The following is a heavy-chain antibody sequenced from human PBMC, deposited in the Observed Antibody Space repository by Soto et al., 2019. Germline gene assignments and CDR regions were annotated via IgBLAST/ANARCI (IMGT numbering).Heavy chain of an antibody. V-gene: IGHV3-23*01. CDR2: ISGSGGST. J-gene: IGHJ4*02. CDR3: AKAPVGDYGGYYFDY. Sequence: EVQLLESGGGLVQPGGSLRLSCAASGFTFSSYAMSWVRQAPGKGLEWVSAISGSGGSTYYADSVKGRFTISRDNSKNTLYLQMNSLRAENTAVYYCAKAPVGDYGGYYFDYWGQGTLVTVSS. D-gene: IGHD4-17*01. CDR1: GFTFSSYA.